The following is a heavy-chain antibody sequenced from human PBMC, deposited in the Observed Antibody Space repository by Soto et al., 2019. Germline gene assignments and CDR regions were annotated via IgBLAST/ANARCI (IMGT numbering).Heavy chain of an antibody. CDR1: GGTFSSYA. D-gene: IGHD3-16*01. J-gene: IGHJ6*02. V-gene: IGHV1-69*13. CDR2: IIPIFGTA. Sequence: SVKFSCKASGGTFSSYAISWVRQAPGQGLEWMGGIIPIFGTANYAQKFQGRVTITADESTSTAYMELSSLRDDDTAVYYCARPGEGALFYYAMDVWGQGTTVTVSS. CDR3: ARPGEGALFYYAMDV.